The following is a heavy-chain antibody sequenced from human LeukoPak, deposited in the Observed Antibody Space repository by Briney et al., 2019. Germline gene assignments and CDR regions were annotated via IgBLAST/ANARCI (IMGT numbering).Heavy chain of an antibody. V-gene: IGHV3-74*01. CDR2: INSDGSST. J-gene: IGHJ3*02. CDR1: GFTFSSYW. CDR3: ATGERHGFDI. Sequence: PGGSLRLSCAASGFTFSSYWMHWVRQAPGKGXVWVSRINSDGSSTSYADSAKGRFTISRDNAKNTLYLQMNSLRAEDTAVYYCATGERHGFDIWGQGTMVTVSS.